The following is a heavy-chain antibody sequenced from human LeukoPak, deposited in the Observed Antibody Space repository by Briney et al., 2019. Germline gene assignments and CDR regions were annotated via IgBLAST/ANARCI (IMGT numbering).Heavy chain of an antibody. D-gene: IGHD3-22*01. CDR2: IYYSGST. CDR3: ARGVSYYDSSGYYNEYFQH. V-gene: IGHV4-59*08. CDR1: GGSTTSYY. Sequence: SETLSLTRTVSGGSTTSYYWSWIRHPPGKGRGWIGYIYYSGSTNYNPSLQSRVTISVDTSKNQFSLKLSSVTAADTAVYYCARGVSYYDSSGYYNEYFQHWGQGTLVTVSS. J-gene: IGHJ1*01.